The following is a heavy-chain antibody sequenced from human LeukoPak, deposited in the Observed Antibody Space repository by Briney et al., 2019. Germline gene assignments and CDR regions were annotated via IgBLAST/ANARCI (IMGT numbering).Heavy chain of an antibody. D-gene: IGHD2-15*01. CDR3: ARHCSGGSCYTGYNWFDP. CDR1: GGSISSSSYY. CDR2: IYYSGST. J-gene: IGHJ5*02. Sequence: KSSETLSLTCTVSGGSISSSSYYWGWIRQPPGKGLEWIGGIYYSGSTYYNRSLKSRVTISVDTPKNQFSLKLSSVTAADTAVYYCARHCSGGSCYTGYNWFDPWGQGTLVTVSS. V-gene: IGHV4-39*01.